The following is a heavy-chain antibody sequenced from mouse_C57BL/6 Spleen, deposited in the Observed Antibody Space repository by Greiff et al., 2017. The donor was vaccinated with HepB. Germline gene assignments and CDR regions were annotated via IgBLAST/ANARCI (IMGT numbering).Heavy chain of an antibody. Sequence: QVQLQQPGAELVKPGASVKLSCKASGYTFTSYWMHWVKQRPGRGLEWIGRIDPNSGGTKYNEKLKSKATLTVDKPSSTAYMQISSLTSEDSAVYYCARSGITTVARDAMDDWGQGTSVTVSS. V-gene: IGHV1-72*01. CDR2: IDPNSGGT. CDR1: GYTFTSYW. J-gene: IGHJ4*01. D-gene: IGHD1-1*01. CDR3: ARSGITTVARDAMDD.